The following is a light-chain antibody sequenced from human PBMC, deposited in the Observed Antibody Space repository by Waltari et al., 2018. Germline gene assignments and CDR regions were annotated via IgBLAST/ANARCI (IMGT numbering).Light chain of an antibody. J-gene: IGLJ3*02. V-gene: IGLV2-14*03. CDR3: SSYTSSRTVV. CDR1: SSDVGGHNY. CDR2: DVN. Sequence: QSALAQPASVSGSPGQSITLSCTATSSDVGGHNYVSWYQQHPDKAPRLLVYDVNTRPSGVYDRFSGSKSVNTASLTISGLQAEDEADYFCSSYTSSRTVVFGGGTKLTVL.